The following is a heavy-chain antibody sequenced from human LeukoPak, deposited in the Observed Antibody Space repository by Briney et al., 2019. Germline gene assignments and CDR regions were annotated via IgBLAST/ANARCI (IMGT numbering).Heavy chain of an antibody. CDR3: ARRGITIFGVVPSYGMDV. V-gene: IGHV1-8*01. J-gene: IGHJ6*02. D-gene: IGHD3-3*01. CDR1: GCTFTSYD. CDR2: MNPNSGNT. Sequence: EASVKVSCKASGCTFTSYDINWVRQATGQGLEWMGWMNPNSGNTGYAQKFQGRVTMTRNTSISTAYMELSSLRSEDTAVYYCARRGITIFGVVPSYGMDVWGQGTTVTVSS.